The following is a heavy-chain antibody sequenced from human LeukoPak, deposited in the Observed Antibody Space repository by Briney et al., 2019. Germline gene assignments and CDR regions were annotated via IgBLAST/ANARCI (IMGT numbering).Heavy chain of an antibody. Sequence: GGSLRLSCAASGFTFSNYTMSWVRQAPGKGLEWVSAISGNGGTTFYADSVKGRFTISRDNSKNTLYLQMNSLTAEDTAVYYCARALEHYYDSSGYYLGYWGQGTLVTVSS. V-gene: IGHV3-23*01. J-gene: IGHJ4*02. CDR3: ARALEHYYDSSGYYLGY. CDR2: ISGNGGTT. CDR1: GFTFSNYT. D-gene: IGHD3-22*01.